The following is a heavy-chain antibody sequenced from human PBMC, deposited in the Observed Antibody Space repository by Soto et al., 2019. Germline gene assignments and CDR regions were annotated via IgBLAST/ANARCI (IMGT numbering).Heavy chain of an antibody. CDR2: IYYSGST. D-gene: IGHD3-22*01. Sequence: SETLSLTCTVSGGSISSGGYYWSWIRQHPGKGLEWIGYIYYSGSTYYNPSLKSRVTISVDTSTNQFSLKLSSVTAADTAVYYCARDRYYYDSSGYPRGYYFDYWGQGTLVTVSS. CDR1: GGSISSGGYY. V-gene: IGHV4-31*03. CDR3: ARDRYYYDSSGYPRGYYFDY. J-gene: IGHJ4*02.